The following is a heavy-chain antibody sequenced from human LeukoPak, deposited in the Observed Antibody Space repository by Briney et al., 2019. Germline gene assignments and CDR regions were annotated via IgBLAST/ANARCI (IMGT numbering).Heavy chain of an antibody. Sequence: GGSLRLSCAASGFTFSSYWMSWVRQAPGKGLEWVANIKQDESEKYYVDSLKGRFTIPRDNAKNSLYPQMNSLRAEDTAVYYCARDKIEGPTKLDYWGQGILVTVSS. V-gene: IGHV3-7*01. CDR2: IKQDESEK. J-gene: IGHJ4*02. CDR1: GFTFSSYW. CDR3: ARDKIEGPTKLDY. D-gene: IGHD1-1*01.